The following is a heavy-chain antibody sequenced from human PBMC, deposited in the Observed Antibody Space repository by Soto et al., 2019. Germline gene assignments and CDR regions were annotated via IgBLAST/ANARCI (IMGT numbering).Heavy chain of an antibody. CDR1: GFSFSDYA. CDR2: ISESGGST. CDR3: AKRSPYSSGRYSPIFDY. J-gene: IGHJ4*02. V-gene: IGHV3-23*01. Sequence: PGGSLRLSCAASGFSFSDYAMSWVRQAPGKGLEWASVISESGGSTHYADSVRGRFTVSRDNSKNSLSLRMNSLRDEDTAVYFCAKRSPYSSGRYSPIFDYWGQGALVTVSS. D-gene: IGHD6-25*01.